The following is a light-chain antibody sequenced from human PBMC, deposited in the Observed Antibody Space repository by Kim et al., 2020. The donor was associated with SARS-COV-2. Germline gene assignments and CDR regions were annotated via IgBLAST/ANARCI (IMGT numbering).Light chain of an antibody. CDR2: EVT. Sequence: QSVTIACTGPRYDVGAYDYVSWYQHHPGKAPKLIIREVTKRPSGVPDRFSGSNSGNTASLTVSELQAEDEADYYCSSYAGSNSFVFGTGTKVTVL. CDR1: RYDVGAYDY. CDR3: SSYAGSNSFV. V-gene: IGLV2-8*01. J-gene: IGLJ1*01.